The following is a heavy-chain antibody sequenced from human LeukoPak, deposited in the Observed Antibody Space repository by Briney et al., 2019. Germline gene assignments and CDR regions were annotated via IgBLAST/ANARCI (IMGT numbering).Heavy chain of an antibody. CDR3: AGGRTDTMIVVVTFDY. CDR2: IIPIFGTA. Sequence: GASVKVSCTASGGTFSSYAISWVRQAPGQGLEWMGGIIPIFGTANYAQKFQGRVTITTDESTSTAYMELSSLRSEDTAVYYCAGGRTDTMIVVVTFDYWGQGTLVTVSS. J-gene: IGHJ4*02. CDR1: GGTFSSYA. V-gene: IGHV1-69*05. D-gene: IGHD3-22*01.